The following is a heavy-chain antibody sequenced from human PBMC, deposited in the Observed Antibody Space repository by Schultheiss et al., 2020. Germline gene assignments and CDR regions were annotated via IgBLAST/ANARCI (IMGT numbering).Heavy chain of an antibody. D-gene: IGHD3-10*01. J-gene: IGHJ6*02. Sequence: GGSLRLSCAASGFTFSSYGMHWVRQAPGKGLEWVAVISYDGSNKYYADSVKGRFTISRDNSKNTLYLQMNSLRAEDTAVYYCAKDMVRGVIILDYYYYYGMDVWGQGTTVNVSS. CDR2: ISYDGSNK. CDR1: GFTFSSYG. CDR3: AKDMVRGVIILDYYYYYGMDV. V-gene: IGHV3-30*18.